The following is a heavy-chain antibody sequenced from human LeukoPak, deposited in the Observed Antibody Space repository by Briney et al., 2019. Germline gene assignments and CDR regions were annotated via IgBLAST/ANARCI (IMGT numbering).Heavy chain of an antibody. J-gene: IGHJ6*03. V-gene: IGHV4-34*01. D-gene: IGHD2-15*01. Sequence: PSETLSLTCAVYGGSFSGYYWNWIRQPPGKGLEWIGEINHSGSTNYNPSLKSRVTISVDTSKNQFSLKLSSVTAADTAVYYCARPSTFPDCSGGSCYWAGWPYYYYYMDVWGKGTTVTISS. CDR1: GGSFSGYY. CDR2: INHSGST. CDR3: ARPSTFPDCSGGSCYWAGWPYYYYYMDV.